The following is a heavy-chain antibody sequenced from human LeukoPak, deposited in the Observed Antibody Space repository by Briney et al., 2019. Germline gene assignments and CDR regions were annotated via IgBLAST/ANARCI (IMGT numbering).Heavy chain of an antibody. CDR3: ARAPYYDFGSGYYGYFDY. V-gene: IGHV1-24*01. D-gene: IGHD3-3*01. CDR1: GYTLTELS. J-gene: IGHJ4*02. Sequence: ASVKVSCKVSGYTLTELSMHWVRQPPGKGLEWMGGFDPEYGETIYAQKLQGRVTMTEDTSTDTAYMELSSLSSEDTAVYYCARAPYYDFGSGYYGYFDYGGQGTLVTVSP. CDR2: FDPEYGET.